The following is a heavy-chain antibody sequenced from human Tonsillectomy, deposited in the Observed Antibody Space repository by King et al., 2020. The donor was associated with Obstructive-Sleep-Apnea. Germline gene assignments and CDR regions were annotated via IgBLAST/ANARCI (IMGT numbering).Heavy chain of an antibody. V-gene: IGHV5-10-1*03. CDR3: ARHSLYYYDSSGLTYWYFDL. Sequence: EVQLVESGAEVKKPGESLRISCKGSGYSFTSYWINWVRQMPGKGLEWMGRIDPSDSYTNYSPSFKGQVTIQADKSISTAYLQWSSLKASDTAMYYCARHSLYYYDSSGLTYWYFDLWGRGTLVTVSS. CDR2: IDPSDSYT. J-gene: IGHJ2*01. CDR1: GYSFTSYW. D-gene: IGHD3-22*01.